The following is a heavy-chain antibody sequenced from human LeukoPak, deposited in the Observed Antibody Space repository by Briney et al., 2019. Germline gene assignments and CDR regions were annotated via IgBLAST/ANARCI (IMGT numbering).Heavy chain of an antibody. D-gene: IGHD3-10*01. V-gene: IGHV3-74*01. CDR2: INSDGSST. Sequence: PGGSLRLSCAASGFTFSSYWMHWVRQAPGKGLVWVSRINSDGSSTSYADSVKGRFTISRDNAKNTLYLQMNSLRAEDTAVYYCARGRELWFGELLPYYYYGMDVWGKGTTVTVSS. CDR3: ARGRELWFGELLPYYYYGMDV. J-gene: IGHJ6*04. CDR1: GFTFSSYW.